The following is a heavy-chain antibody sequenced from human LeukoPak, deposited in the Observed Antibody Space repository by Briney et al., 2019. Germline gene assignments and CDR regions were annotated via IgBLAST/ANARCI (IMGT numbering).Heavy chain of an antibody. CDR2: INPNSGGT. CDR1: GYTFTGYY. V-gene: IGHV1-2*02. J-gene: IGHJ4*02. CDR3: ATKSWNYEVADY. D-gene: IGHD1-7*01. Sequence: ASVKVSCKASGYTFTGYYMHWVRQAPGQGLEWMGWINPNSGGTNYAQKFQGRVTMTRDTSISTAYMKLSRLRSDDTAVYYCATKSWNYEVADYWGQGTLVTVSS.